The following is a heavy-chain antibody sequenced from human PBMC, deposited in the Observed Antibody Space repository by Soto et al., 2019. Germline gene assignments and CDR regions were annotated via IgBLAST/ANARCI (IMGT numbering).Heavy chain of an antibody. D-gene: IGHD3-16*01. CDR1: GYTFASYG. CDR3: QRVTAEGNFFVCYDYYYYDMDV. CDR2: ISAYNGNT. Sequence: ASVKVSCKASGYTFASYGISWVRQAPGQGLEWMGWISAYNGNTNYAQKLQGRVTMTTDTSTSTAYMELRSLRSDDTAVYYCQRVTAEGNFFVCYDYYYYDMDVWGQGTTVTVSS. V-gene: IGHV1-18*01. J-gene: IGHJ6*02.